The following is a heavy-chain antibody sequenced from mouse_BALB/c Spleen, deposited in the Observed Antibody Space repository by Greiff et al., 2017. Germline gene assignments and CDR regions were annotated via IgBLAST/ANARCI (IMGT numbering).Heavy chain of an antibody. CDR2: ISSGSSTI. CDR3: AREGYGNFPFAY. CDR1: GFTFSSFG. V-gene: IGHV5-17*02. Sequence: EVQRVESGGGLVQPGGSRKLSCAASGFTFSSFGMHWVRQAPEKGLEWVAYISSGSSTIYYADTVKGRFTISRDNPKNTLFLQMTSLRSEDTAMYYCAREGYGNFPFAYWGQGTLVTVSA. D-gene: IGHD2-10*02. J-gene: IGHJ3*01.